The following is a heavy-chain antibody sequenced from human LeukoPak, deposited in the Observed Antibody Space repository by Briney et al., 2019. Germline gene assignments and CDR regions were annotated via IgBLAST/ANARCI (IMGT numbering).Heavy chain of an antibody. D-gene: IGHD2-15*01. CDR2: IKQDGSKK. Sequence: GGSLRLSCAASGFTFSSYWMSWVRQAPGKGLEWVANIKQDGSKKYYVDSVKGRFTISRDNAKNSLYLQMNSLRAEDTAVYYCATGRYCSGGSCYSRAYYYYYYGMDVWGQGTTVTVSS. V-gene: IGHV3-7*01. CDR1: GFTFSSYW. J-gene: IGHJ6*02. CDR3: ATGRYCSGGSCYSRAYYYYYYGMDV.